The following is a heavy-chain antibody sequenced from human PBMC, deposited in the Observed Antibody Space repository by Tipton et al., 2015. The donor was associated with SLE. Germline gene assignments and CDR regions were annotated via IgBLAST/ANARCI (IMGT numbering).Heavy chain of an antibody. CDR2: IYHSGST. CDR1: GGSISSGGYS. V-gene: IGHV4-30-2*01. J-gene: IGHJ3*02. Sequence: GLVKPSETLSLTCAVSGGSISSGGYSWSWIRQPPGKGLEWIGYIYHSGSTYYNPSLKSRVTISVDTSKNQFSLKLSSVTAADTAVYYCARDRQDGGDYAFDIWGQGTMVTVSS. D-gene: IGHD2-21*02. CDR3: ARDRQDGGDYAFDI.